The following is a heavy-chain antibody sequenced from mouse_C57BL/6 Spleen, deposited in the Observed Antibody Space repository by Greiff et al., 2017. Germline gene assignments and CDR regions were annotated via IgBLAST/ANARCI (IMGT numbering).Heavy chain of an antibody. D-gene: IGHD1-1*01. J-gene: IGHJ2*01. CDR2: ISDGGSYT. CDR3: ARDRGTTVPPFDY. CDR1: GFTFSSYA. Sequence: EVQGVESGGGLVKPGGSLKLSCAASGFTFSSYAMSWVRQTPEKRLEWVATISDGGSYTYYPDNVKGRFTISRDNAKNNLYLQMSHLKSEDTAMYYCARDRGTTVPPFDYWGQGTTLTVSS. V-gene: IGHV5-4*01.